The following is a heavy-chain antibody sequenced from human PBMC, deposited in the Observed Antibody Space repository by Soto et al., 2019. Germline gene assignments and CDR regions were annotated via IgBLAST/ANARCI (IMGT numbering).Heavy chain of an antibody. CDR3: ARPRGSSWYYYGMDV. Sequence: GGSLRLSCAASGFTFSSYAMHWVRQAPGKGLEWVAVISYDGSNKYYADSVKGRLTISRDNSKNTLYLQMNSLRAEDTAVYYCARPRGSSWYYYGMDVWGQGTTVTVSS. V-gene: IGHV3-30-3*01. CDR1: GFTFSSYA. CDR2: ISYDGSNK. J-gene: IGHJ6*02. D-gene: IGHD6-13*01.